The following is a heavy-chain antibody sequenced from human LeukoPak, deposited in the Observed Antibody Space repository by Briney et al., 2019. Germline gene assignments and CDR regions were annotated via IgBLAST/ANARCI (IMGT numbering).Heavy chain of an antibody. CDR2: ISYDGSNK. Sequence: PGGSLRLSCAASGFTFSSYAMHWVRRAPGKGLEWVAVISYDGSNKYYADSVKGRFTISRDNSKNTLYLQMNSLRAEGTAVYYCARGAAGPRDWGQGTLVTVSS. D-gene: IGHD6-13*01. V-gene: IGHV3-30-3*01. CDR3: ARGAAGPRD. J-gene: IGHJ4*02. CDR1: GFTFSSYA.